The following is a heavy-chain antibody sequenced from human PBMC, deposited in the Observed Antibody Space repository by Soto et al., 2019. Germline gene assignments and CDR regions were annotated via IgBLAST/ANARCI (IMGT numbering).Heavy chain of an antibody. Sequence: QVQLQESGPGLVRPSETLSLTCTVSGGSVTSGPNYWNWIRQPPGKGLEWIGYISYTGYTKYSPSLKSRVTMSKDASKNEVSLRLISVTAADTATYYRVRTYKGADWGQGALVIVSS. CDR3: VRTYKGAD. D-gene: IGHD3-10*01. CDR2: ISYTGYT. J-gene: IGHJ4*02. V-gene: IGHV4-61*01. CDR1: GGSVTSGPNY.